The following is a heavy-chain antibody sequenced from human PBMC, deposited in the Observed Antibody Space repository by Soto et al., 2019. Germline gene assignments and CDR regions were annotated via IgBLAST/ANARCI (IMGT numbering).Heavy chain of an antibody. Sequence: LRLSCAASGFTFSSYSMNWVRQAPGKGLEWVSSISSSSSYIYYADSVKGRFTISRDNAKNSLYLQMNSLRAEDTAVYYCARETGYSYGGFVYSGPRTLVTVSS. CDR2: ISSSSSYI. CDR3: ARETGYSYGGFVY. D-gene: IGHD5-18*01. CDR1: GFTFSSYS. J-gene: IGHJ4*02. V-gene: IGHV3-21*01.